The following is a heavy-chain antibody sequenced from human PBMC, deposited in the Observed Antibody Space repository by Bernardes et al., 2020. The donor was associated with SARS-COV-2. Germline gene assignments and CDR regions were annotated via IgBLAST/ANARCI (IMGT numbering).Heavy chain of an antibody. Sequence: VGSLCLSCVASEFTFSGFAMTWVRQVPGKGLEWVSVISASGDITYYADSVKGRFTISRDNSKNTLYLQMNSLRVEDTAVYYCAKGINTHTPTWPHWGQGTLVTVSS. D-gene: IGHD2-2*02. J-gene: IGHJ4*02. CDR1: EFTFSGFA. V-gene: IGHV3-23*01. CDR2: ISASGDIT. CDR3: AKGINTHTPTWPH.